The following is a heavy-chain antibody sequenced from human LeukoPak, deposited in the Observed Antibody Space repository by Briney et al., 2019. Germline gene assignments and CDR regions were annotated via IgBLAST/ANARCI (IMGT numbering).Heavy chain of an antibody. CDR3: AKDGRTGWSWGYFDL. CDR2: ISCSGGST. CDR1: GFTFSSYA. D-gene: IGHD6-19*01. J-gene: IGHJ2*01. Sequence: PGGSLRLSCAASGFTFSSYAMSWVRQARGKGLEWVSAISCSGGSTYYADSVRGRFTISRDSSKNTLYLQMNSLRAEDTAVYYCAKDGRTGWSWGYFDLWGRGTLVTVSS. V-gene: IGHV3-23*01.